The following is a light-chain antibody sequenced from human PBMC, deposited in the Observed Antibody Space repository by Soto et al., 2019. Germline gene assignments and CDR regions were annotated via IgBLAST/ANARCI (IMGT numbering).Light chain of an antibody. CDR3: QHRANWPLT. CDR2: DAS. Sequence: EIVLTQSPVTLSLSPGEGAALSCTASQSLSRSLAWYQQKPGQAPRLLIYDASNRATGIPARFSGSGSGTDFTLTISSLEPEDFALYYCQHRANWPLTFGGGTKVDIK. V-gene: IGKV3-11*01. J-gene: IGKJ4*01. CDR1: QSLSRS.